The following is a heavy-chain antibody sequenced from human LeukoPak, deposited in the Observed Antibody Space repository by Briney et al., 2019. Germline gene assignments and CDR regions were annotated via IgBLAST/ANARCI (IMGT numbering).Heavy chain of an antibody. CDR2: IWYDGSNK. CDR3: ARDGGDGYYFDY. V-gene: IGHV3-30*19. CDR1: GFTFSSYG. J-gene: IGHJ4*02. Sequence: GRSLRLSCAASGFTFSSYGMHWVRQAPGKGLEWVAVIWYDGSNKYYADSVKGRFTISRDNSKNTLYLQMNSLRAEDTAVYYCARDGGDGYYFDYWGQGTLVTVSS. D-gene: IGHD3-16*01.